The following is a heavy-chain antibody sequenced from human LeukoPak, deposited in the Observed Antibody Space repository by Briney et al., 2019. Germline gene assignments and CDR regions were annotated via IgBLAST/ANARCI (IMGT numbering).Heavy chain of an antibody. CDR2: IYYSGST. J-gene: IGHJ4*02. D-gene: IGHD3-16*02. CDR1: GDSISTSNSY. V-gene: IGHV4-39*01. Sequence: SETLSLTCTVSGDSISTSNSYWGWIRQPPGKGLEWIGSIYYSGSTYYNPSLKSRVTISVDTSKNQFSLKLSSVTAADTAVYHCARHAYYVWGSYPTYYFDYWGQGTLVTVSS. CDR3: ARHAYYVWGSYPTYYFDY.